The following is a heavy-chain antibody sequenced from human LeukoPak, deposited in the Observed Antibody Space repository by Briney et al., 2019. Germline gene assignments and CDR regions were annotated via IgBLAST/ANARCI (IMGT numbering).Heavy chain of an antibody. J-gene: IGHJ3*02. V-gene: IGHV3-74*01. CDR2: VDGDGSGA. Sequence: GGSLRLSCAASGFTFRNHWMHWVRQAPGKGLAWVSRVDGDGSGASYADFVRGRFTISRDNAKDTLYLQMNSLRAEDTAVYYCVSLVVTADLAFDIWGQGTMVTVSS. CDR1: GFTFRNHW. CDR3: VSLVVTADLAFDI. D-gene: IGHD2-21*02.